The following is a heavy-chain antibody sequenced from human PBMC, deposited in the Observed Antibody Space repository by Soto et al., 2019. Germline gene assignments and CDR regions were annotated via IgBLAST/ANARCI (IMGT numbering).Heavy chain of an antibody. J-gene: IGHJ5*01. CDR3: ARLGGFYQSLDS. D-gene: IGHD3-22*01. CDR2: IYYTGTT. V-gene: IGHV4-59*08. Sequence: SETLSLTCTVSGGSISSYYLSWIRQPPGKGLEWIGYIYYTGTTTYNPSIKSRVTISVDSSKNQFSLNLTSVSAADTAVYYCARLGGFYQSLDSWGQGTLVTVSS. CDR1: GGSISSYY.